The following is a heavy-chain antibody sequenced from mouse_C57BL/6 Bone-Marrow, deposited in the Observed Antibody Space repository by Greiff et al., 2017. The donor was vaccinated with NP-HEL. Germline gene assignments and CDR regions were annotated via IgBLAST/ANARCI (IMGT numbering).Heavy chain of an antibody. Sequence: QVQLQQPGAELVMPGASVKLSCKASGYTFTSYWMHWVKQRPGQGLEWIGEIDPSDSYTNYNQKFKGKSTLTVDKSSSTAYMQLSSLTSEDSAVDYCAREGGFLYFDYWGQGTTLTVSS. CDR3: AREGGFLYFDY. V-gene: IGHV1-69*01. CDR1: GYTFTSYW. CDR2: IDPSDSYT. J-gene: IGHJ2*01.